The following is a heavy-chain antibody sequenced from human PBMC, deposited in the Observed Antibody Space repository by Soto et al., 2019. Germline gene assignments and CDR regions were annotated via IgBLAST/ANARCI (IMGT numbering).Heavy chain of an antibody. V-gene: IGHV3-23*01. CDR1: GFTFSNYA. D-gene: IGHD6-19*01. CDR2: ISGSGGTT. Sequence: EVQLLESGGGLVQPGGSLRLSCAASGFTFSNYAIAWFRQAPGKGLEWVSGISGSGGTTYYADSVKGRFTISRDNSKDTLHLQMNSLRAEDTAVYYCAKTPRQWLVYFDYWGQGALVTVSS. CDR3: AKTPRQWLVYFDY. J-gene: IGHJ4*02.